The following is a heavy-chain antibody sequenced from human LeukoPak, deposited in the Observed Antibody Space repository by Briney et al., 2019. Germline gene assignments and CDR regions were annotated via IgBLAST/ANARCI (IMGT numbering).Heavy chain of an antibody. D-gene: IGHD1-26*01. CDR3: ARDLGGSLDY. CDR2: IWFDGSNK. CDR1: GFPFSAYA. V-gene: IGHV3-33*01. Sequence: PGGSLRLSCAASGFPFSAYAMHWVRQAPGEGLEWVAVIWFDGSNKNYADSVKGQSTIFRDNSKNTLFLQMNSLRVEDTAVYYCARDLGGSLDYWGQGTLVTVSS. J-gene: IGHJ4*02.